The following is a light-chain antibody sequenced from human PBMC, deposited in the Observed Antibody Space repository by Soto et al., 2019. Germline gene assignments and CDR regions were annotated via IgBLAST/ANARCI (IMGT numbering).Light chain of an antibody. CDR1: QSVSNF. CDR2: GAS. V-gene: IGKV3-15*01. CDR3: QQYSNWPSWT. J-gene: IGKJ1*01. Sequence: EKVMTQSPATLSMSPGERATLSCRASQSVSNFLAWYQQKPGQAPRLLIYGASTRATGVPARFSGGGSGTEFTLTISSLQSEDFAVYYCQQYSNWPSWTFGQGTKV.